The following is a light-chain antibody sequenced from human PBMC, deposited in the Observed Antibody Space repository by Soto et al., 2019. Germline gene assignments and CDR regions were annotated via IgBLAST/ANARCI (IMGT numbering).Light chain of an antibody. J-gene: IGKJ5*01. CDR3: QQYTGPPTT. CDR2: DAS. V-gene: IGKV3-11*01. Sequence: LTQSPATLSLSPGERATLSCRASQSVSSYLAWYQQKPGQAPRLLIYDASNRATGIPARFSGSGSGTDFTLTISSLEPEDSAVYFCQQYTGPPTTFGQGTRLEIK. CDR1: QSVSSY.